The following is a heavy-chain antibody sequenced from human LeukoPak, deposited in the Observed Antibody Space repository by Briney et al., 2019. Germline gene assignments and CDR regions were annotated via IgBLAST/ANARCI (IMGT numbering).Heavy chain of an antibody. D-gene: IGHD5-24*01. CDR2: INPNSGGT. J-gene: IGHJ4*02. Sequence: ASVNVSCKASGYTFTGYYMHWVRQAPGQGLEWMGWINPNSGGTNYAQKFQGWVTMTRDTSISTAYMELSRLRSDDTAVYYCARAAMNLDGYNWWYFDYWGQGTLVTVSS. V-gene: IGHV1-2*04. CDR3: ARAAMNLDGYNWWYFDY. CDR1: GYTFTGYY.